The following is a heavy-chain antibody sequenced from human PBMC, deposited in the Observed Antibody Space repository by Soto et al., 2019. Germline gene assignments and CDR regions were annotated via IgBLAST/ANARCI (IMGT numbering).Heavy chain of an antibody. CDR2: FDPEDGET. J-gene: IGHJ3*02. Sequence: DSLQVSCKVSGYTLTELSMHWVRQAPGKGLEWMGGFDPEDGETIYAQKFQGRVTMTEDTSTDTAYMELSSLRSEDTAVYYCATEVVSPYDRGAFEIWGQGKMVTV. CDR1: GYTLTELS. V-gene: IGHV1-24*01. CDR3: ATEVVSPYDRGAFEI. D-gene: IGHD3-22*01.